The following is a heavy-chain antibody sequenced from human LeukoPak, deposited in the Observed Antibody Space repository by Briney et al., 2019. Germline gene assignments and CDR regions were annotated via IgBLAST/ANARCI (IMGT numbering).Heavy chain of an antibody. V-gene: IGHV4-34*01. CDR2: INHSGST. CDR3: ARDVPKVGATRVNAFDI. CDR1: GGSFSGYY. D-gene: IGHD1-26*01. J-gene: IGHJ3*02. Sequence: SETLSLTCAVYGGSFSGYYWSWIRQPPGKGLEWIGEINHSGSTNYNPSLKSRVTISVDTSKNQFSLKLSSVTAADTAVYYCARDVPKVGATRVNAFDIWGQGTMVTVSS.